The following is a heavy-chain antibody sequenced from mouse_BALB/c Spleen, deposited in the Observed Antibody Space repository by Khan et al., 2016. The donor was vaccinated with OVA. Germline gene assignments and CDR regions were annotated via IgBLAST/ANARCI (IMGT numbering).Heavy chain of an antibody. CDR2: IFPGGGSS. V-gene: IGHV1-77*01. Sequence: QVRLQQSGPELVKPGASVKMSCKASGYTFTDYVINWVKQRTGQGLEWIGDIFPGGGSSYYNEKFKGKAKLTADKSSNTAYMQLSSLTFEDSAVSFCARGGYSVFAYWGQGTLVTVSA. J-gene: IGHJ3*01. D-gene: IGHD1-1*01. CDR1: GYTFTDYV. CDR3: ARGGYSVFAY.